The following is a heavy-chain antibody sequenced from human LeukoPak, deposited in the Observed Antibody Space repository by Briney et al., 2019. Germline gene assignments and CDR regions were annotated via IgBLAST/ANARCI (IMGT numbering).Heavy chain of an antibody. CDR1: GFTFSSYS. CDR2: IKQDGSEK. Sequence: GGSLRLSCAASGFTFSSYSMVWVRQAPGKGLEWVANIKQDGSEKYYVDSVKGRFTISRDNAKNSLYLQMNSLRAEDTAVYYCARDYYGDYPTFDYWGQGTLVTVSS. V-gene: IGHV3-7*03. CDR3: ARDYYGDYPTFDY. D-gene: IGHD4-17*01. J-gene: IGHJ4*02.